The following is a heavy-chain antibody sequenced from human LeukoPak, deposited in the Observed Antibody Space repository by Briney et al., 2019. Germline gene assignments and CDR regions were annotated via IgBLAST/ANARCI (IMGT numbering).Heavy chain of an antibody. D-gene: IGHD6-13*01. CDR2: IYSGGST. CDR3: ARMAAAGLYYFDY. V-gene: IGHV3-66*01. Sequence: GGSLRLSCAASGFTVSSNYMSWVRQAPGKGLEWVSVIYSGGSTYYADSVKGRFTISRDNSKNTLYLQMNSLRAEDTAVYYCARMAAAGLYYFDYWGQGTLVTVSS. CDR1: GFTVSSNY. J-gene: IGHJ4*02.